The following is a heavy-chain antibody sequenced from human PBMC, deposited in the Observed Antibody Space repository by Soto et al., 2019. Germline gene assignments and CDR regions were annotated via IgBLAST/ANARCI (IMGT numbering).Heavy chain of an antibody. V-gene: IGHV1-8*01. J-gene: IGHJ4*02. D-gene: IGHD6-25*01. CDR2: INPNTGNT. CDR3: ARRKERSGPYYLDS. CDR1: GYTFATYA. Sequence: QVQLVQSGAEVKKPGSSVKVSCKASGYTFATYAFAWVRQAPGQGLEWMGWINPNTGNTDYAQTFRGRVTMNRNTSITTAYMEMRSLRAEDTDVYFCARRKERSGPYYLDSWGQGTLVTVSS.